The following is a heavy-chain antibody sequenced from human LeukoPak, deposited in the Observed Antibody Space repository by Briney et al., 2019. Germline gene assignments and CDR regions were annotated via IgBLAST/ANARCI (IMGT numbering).Heavy chain of an antibody. CDR3: ARGTLALGFGELLLDI. CDR1: GYTFTSYY. CDR2: INPSGGST. J-gene: IGHJ3*02. D-gene: IGHD3-10*01. V-gene: IGHV1-46*01. Sequence: ASVKVSCKASGYTFTSYYMHWVRQARGQGLEWMGIINPSGGSTSYAQKFQGRVTMSRDTSTSTVYMELSSLRSEDTAVYYCARGTLALGFGELLLDIWGQGTMVTVSS.